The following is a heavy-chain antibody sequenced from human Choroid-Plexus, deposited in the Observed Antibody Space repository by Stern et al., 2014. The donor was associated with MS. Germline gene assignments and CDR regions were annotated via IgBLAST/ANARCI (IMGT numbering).Heavy chain of an antibody. J-gene: IGHJ1*01. CDR3: AKSPHHIAVAGTRSFPP. V-gene: IGHV3-23*04. D-gene: IGHD6-19*01. CDR1: GFSFSTHA. Sequence: VQLVQSGGGLVQPGGSLRLSCAASGFSFSTHAMSWVRQTPGKGLQWVSVISGPCGPTFYADSVKGRFTISRANSKNTLYLQMDSLRADYTAVSFCAKSPHHIAVAGTRSFPPWGQGPLVTVSS. CDR2: ISGPCGPT.